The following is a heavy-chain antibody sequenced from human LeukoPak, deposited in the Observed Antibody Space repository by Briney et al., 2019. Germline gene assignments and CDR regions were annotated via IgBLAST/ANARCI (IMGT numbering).Heavy chain of an antibody. CDR1: GASFSGHY. V-gene: IGHV4-34*01. J-gene: IGHJ6*03. CDR2: INHSGST. CDR3: ARGRKLLSYYYYYMDV. D-gene: IGHD1-7*01. Sequence: SETLSLTCAVYGASFSGHYWTYIRQPPGKGLEWIGEINHSGSTNYNPSLKSRVTISVDTSKNQFSLKLSSVTAADTAVYYCARGRKLLSYYYYYMDVWGKGTTVTVSS.